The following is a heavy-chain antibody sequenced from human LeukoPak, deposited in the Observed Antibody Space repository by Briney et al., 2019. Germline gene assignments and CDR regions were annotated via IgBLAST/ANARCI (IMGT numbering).Heavy chain of an antibody. J-gene: IGHJ4*02. CDR1: GFSFSTYW. Sequence: GGSLRLSCAASGFSFSTYWMSWVRQAPGKGLEWVANVRRDGSVTHYVDSVEGRFTISRDNAKNSLYLRLNSLRVEDTAVYYCARGRLTKVWHWGQGTLVTVSS. CDR3: ARGRLTKVWH. V-gene: IGHV3-7*01. D-gene: IGHD3-16*01. CDR2: VRRDGSVT.